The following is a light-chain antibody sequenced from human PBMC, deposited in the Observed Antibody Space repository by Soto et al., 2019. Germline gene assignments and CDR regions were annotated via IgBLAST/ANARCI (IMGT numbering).Light chain of an antibody. CDR1: SSNFVGDNY. V-gene: IGLV2-11*01. J-gene: IGLJ1*01. CDR2: DVN. Sequence: QSAPTQPGSVSGSPGQSVAISCTGTSSNFVGDNYVAWYQQHPGKAPRLVIFDVNKRPSGVPDRFSGSKSGNTASLTISGLQAEDEADYYCCSYVDHAIYVFGTGTKVTVL. CDR3: CSYVDHAIYV.